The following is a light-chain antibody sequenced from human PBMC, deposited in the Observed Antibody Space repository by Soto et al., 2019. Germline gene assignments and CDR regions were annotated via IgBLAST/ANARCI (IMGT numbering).Light chain of an antibody. CDR2: GAS. CDR1: QSLTSSY. V-gene: IGKV3-20*01. CDR3: HHYESSPPSYA. Sequence: EIVLTQFPGTLSLSPGERATLSCRASQSLTSSYLAWYQQKPGQAPRLLIYGASSRASGIPDRFSGSGSGTSVTLTISRLEPEDFAVYSWHHYESSPPSYAFGQGTKLEIK. J-gene: IGKJ2*01.